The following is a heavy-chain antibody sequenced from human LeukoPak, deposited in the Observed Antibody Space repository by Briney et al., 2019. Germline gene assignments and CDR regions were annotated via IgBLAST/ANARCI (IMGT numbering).Heavy chain of an antibody. CDR1: GGSISSYY. J-gene: IGHJ4*02. CDR3: ARASLGYSSSWYAYFDY. Sequence: PSETLSLTCTVSGGSISSYYWSWIRQPPGKGLEWIGYIYYSGSTNYNPSLKSRVTISVDTSKNQFSLKLSSVTAADTAAYYCARASLGYSSSWYAYFDYWGQGTLVTVSS. V-gene: IGHV4-59*08. CDR2: IYYSGST. D-gene: IGHD6-13*01.